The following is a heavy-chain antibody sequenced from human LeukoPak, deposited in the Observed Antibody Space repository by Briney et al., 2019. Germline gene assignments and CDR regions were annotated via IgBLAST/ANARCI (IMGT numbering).Heavy chain of an antibody. D-gene: IGHD3-9*01. CDR3: AREGYDILTGPFYYYYYYGMDV. J-gene: IGHJ6*04. V-gene: IGHV6-1*01. Sequence: SQTLSLTCAISGDSVSSNSAAWNWLRQSPSRGLEWLGRTYYRSKWYNDYAVSVKSRITINPDSSNNQFSLQLNSVTPEDTAVYYCAREGYDILTGPFYYYYYYGMDVWGKGTTVTVSS. CDR2: TYYRSKWYN. CDR1: GDSVSSNSAA.